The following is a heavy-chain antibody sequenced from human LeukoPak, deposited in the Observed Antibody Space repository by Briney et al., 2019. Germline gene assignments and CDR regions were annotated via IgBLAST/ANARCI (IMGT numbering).Heavy chain of an antibody. D-gene: IGHD3-16*01. V-gene: IGHV3-23*01. Sequence: QSGGSLRLSCAASGFILETYWMSWVRQAPGKGLEWVSAISGSGGSTYYADSVKGRFTISRDNAKNSLYLQMNSLRAEDTALYYCARDPGGNYDYVWGSYRGYYFDYWGQGTLVTVSS. CDR2: ISGSGGST. CDR1: GFILETYW. J-gene: IGHJ4*02. CDR3: ARDPGGNYDYVWGSYRGYYFDY.